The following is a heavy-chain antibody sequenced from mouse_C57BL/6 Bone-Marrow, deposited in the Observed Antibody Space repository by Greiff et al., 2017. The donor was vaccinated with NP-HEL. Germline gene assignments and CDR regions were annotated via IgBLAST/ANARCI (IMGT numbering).Heavy chain of an antibody. CDR1: GFSLTSYG. V-gene: IGHV2-2*01. CDR3: ARKMIYYDYGGFAY. D-gene: IGHD2-4*01. J-gene: IGHJ3*01. Sequence: VMLVESGPGLVQPSQSLSITCTVSGFSLTSYGVHWVRQSPGKGLEWLGVLWSGGSTDYNAAFISRLSISKDNSKSQLLFKMNSLQADDTAIYYCARKMIYYDYGGFAYWGQGTLVTVSA. CDR2: LWSGGST.